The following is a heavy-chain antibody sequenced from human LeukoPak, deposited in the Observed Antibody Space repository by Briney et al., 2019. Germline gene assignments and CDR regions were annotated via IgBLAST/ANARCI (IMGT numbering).Heavy chain of an antibody. CDR1: GFTFNNYA. J-gene: IGHJ4*02. CDR2: ISGTGGST. V-gene: IGHV3-23*01. Sequence: PGGSLRLSCAASGFTFNNYAMSWVRQAPGKGLEWVSAISGTGGSTHYADSVKGRFTISRDNSKNTLYLQMNSLRAEDTAVYYCAKAGSNWGYFDYWGQGTLVTVSS. D-gene: IGHD7-27*01. CDR3: AKAGSNWGYFDY.